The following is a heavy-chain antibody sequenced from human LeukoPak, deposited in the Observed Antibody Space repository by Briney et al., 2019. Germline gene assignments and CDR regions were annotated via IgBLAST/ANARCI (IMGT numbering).Heavy chain of an antibody. D-gene: IGHD6-13*01. V-gene: IGHV1-2*02. Sequence: ASVKVSCKASGYTFTGYYMHWVRQAPGQGLEWMGWINPNSGGTNYAQKFQGRVTMTRDTSISTAYMELSRLRSDDSAVYYCARAWYSSWWYFDYWGQGTLVTVSS. CDR2: INPNSGGT. J-gene: IGHJ4*02. CDR1: GYTFTGYY. CDR3: ARAWYSSWWYFDY.